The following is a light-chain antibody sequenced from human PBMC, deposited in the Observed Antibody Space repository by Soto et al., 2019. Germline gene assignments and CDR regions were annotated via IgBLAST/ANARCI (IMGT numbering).Light chain of an antibody. J-gene: IGLJ2*01. CDR3: SSYTSSSTLVV. Sequence: QSVLTQPASVSGSPGQSITISCTGTTSDVGAYNYVSWYQQHPGNAPKLIIYEVSRRPSGVSNRFSGSKSGNTASLTISGLQAEDEADYYCSSYTSSSTLVVFGGGTKLTVL. CDR1: TSDVGAYNY. V-gene: IGLV2-14*01. CDR2: EVS.